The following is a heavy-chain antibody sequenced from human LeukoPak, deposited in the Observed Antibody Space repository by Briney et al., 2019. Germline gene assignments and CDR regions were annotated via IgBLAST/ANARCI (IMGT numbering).Heavy chain of an antibody. D-gene: IGHD4-4*01. CDR2: INHSGST. V-gene: IGHV4-34*01. CDR1: GGSFSGYY. J-gene: IGHJ6*02. CDR3: ARDDYSKSGYGMDV. Sequence: SETLSLTCAVYGGSFSGYYWSWIRQPPGKGLEWIGEINHSGSTNYNPSLKSRVTISVDTSKNQFSLKLSSVTAADTAVYYCARDDYSKSGYGMDVWGQGTTVTVSS.